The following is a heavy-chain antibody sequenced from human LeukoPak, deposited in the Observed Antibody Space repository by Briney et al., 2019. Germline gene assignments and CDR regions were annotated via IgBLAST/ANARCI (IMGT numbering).Heavy chain of an antibody. D-gene: IGHD3-22*01. Sequence: SETLSLTCTVSGGSNSSYYWSWIRQPPGKGLEWIGYIYYSGSTNYNPSLKSRVTISVDTSKNQFSLKLSSVTAADTAVYYCARMKYYYDSSGYYFDYWGQGTLVTVSS. CDR2: IYYSGST. CDR3: ARMKYYYDSSGYYFDY. V-gene: IGHV4-59*01. CDR1: GGSNSSYY. J-gene: IGHJ4*02.